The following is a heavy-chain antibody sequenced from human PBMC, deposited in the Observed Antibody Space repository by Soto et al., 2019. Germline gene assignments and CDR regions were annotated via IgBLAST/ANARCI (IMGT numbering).Heavy chain of an antibody. CDR2: ISAHNGNT. CDR3: ARDVDILTAPPGDH. CDR1: GYTFTTYG. V-gene: IGHV1-18*01. Sequence: QVQLVQSGAEVKNPGASVKVSCKASGYTFTTYGINWVRQAPGQGPEWLGWISAHNGNTNIAQKFQDRVTMTTDTSTTTAYMELRSLRFDDTAIYYCARDVDILTAPPGDHWGQGTLVNVSS. D-gene: IGHD5-12*01. J-gene: IGHJ4*02.